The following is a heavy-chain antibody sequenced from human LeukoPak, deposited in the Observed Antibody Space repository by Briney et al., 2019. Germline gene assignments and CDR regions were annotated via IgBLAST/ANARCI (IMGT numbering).Heavy chain of an antibody. CDR1: GFTFSSYE. CDR2: ISSSGSTI. J-gene: IGHJ4*02. Sequence: GGSLRLSCAASGFTFSSYEMNWVRQAPGKGLEWVSYISSSGSTIYYADSVKGRFTISRDNAKNSLFLQMNSLRAEDTALYYCARDIKGGSGANGGYWGQGTLVAVSS. CDR3: ARDIKGGSGANGGY. D-gene: IGHD6-19*01. V-gene: IGHV3-48*03.